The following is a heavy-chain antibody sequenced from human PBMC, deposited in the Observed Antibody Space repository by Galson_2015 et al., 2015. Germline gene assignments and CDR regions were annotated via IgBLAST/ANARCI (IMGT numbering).Heavy chain of an antibody. V-gene: IGHV3-33*01. CDR1: GFTFSGNG. D-gene: IGHD3-16*01. CDR3: AREYDGRQLDY. J-gene: IGHJ4*02. CDR2: IWSDGINK. Sequence: SLRLSCAASGFTFSGNGMHWVRQAPGKGLEWVAFIWSDGINKSYADSVKGRFTISRDNSKNTLYLQMDSLGDEDSGVYYCAREYDGRQLDYWGQGTLVTVSS.